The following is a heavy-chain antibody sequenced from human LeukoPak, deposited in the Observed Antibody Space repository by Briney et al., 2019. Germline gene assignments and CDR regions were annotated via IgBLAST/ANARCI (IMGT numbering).Heavy chain of an antibody. CDR1: GGSFSGYY. CDR2: INHSGST. Sequence: SETLSLTCAVYGGSFSGYYWSWIRQPPGKGLEWIGEINHSGSTNYNPSLKSRVTISVDTSKNQFSLKLSSVTAADTAVYYCARVHYNWNYADYFDYWGRGTLVTVSS. J-gene: IGHJ4*02. D-gene: IGHD1-7*01. CDR3: ARVHYNWNYADYFDY. V-gene: IGHV4-34*01.